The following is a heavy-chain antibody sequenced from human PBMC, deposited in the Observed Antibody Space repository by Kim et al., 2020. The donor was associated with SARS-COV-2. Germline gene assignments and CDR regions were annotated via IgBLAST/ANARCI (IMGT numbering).Heavy chain of an antibody. CDR1: GFTFDDYT. J-gene: IGHJ4*02. V-gene: IGHV3-43*01. CDR2: ISWDGGST. D-gene: IGHD1-1*01. Sequence: GGSLRLSCAASGFTFDDYTMHWVRQAPGKGLEWVSLISWDGGSTYYADSVKGRFTISRDNSKNSLYLQMNSLRTEDTALYYCAKDMFYRREATTIDYWGQGTLVTVSS. CDR3: AKDMFYRREATTIDY.